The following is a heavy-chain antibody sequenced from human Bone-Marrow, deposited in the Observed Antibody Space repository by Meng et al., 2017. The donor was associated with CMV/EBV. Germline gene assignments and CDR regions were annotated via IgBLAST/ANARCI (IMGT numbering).Heavy chain of an antibody. CDR1: GGTFSSYA. J-gene: IGHJ4*02. V-gene: IGHV1-69*10. CDR3: ARVQKTVTLGYFDY. D-gene: IGHD4-17*01. CDR2: IIPILGIA. Sequence: SVKVSCKASGGTFSSYAISWVRQAPGQGLEWMGGIIPILGIANYAQKFQGRVTITADKSTSTAYMELSSLSSVTAADTAVYYCARVQKTVTLGYFDYWGQGTLVTVSS.